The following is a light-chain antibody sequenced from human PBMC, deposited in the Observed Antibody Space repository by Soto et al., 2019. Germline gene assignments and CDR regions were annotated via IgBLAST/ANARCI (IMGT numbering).Light chain of an antibody. CDR3: QTWASGPPFIV. CDR2: LNPDGSH. V-gene: IGLV4-69*01. J-gene: IGLJ1*01. CDR1: SGHSGNA. Sequence: QSVLTQSPSASASLGASVKFTCTLSSGHSGNAIAWHQQQPEKGPRYLMKLNPDGSHNKGDGIPDRFSGSSSGAERYLTIYSLQSEDEADYYCQTWASGPPFIVFGTGTKLTVL.